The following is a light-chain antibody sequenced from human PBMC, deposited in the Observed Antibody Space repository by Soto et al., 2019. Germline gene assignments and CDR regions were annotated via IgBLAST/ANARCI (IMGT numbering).Light chain of an antibody. Sequence: QSVLTQPASVSGSPGQSSTISCTGTSSDVGGYNYVSWYQQYPGKAPKLMIYEVSNRPSGVSNRFSGSKSGNTASLTISGLQAEDEADYYCSSYTSSSTYVFGTGTKVTVL. CDR2: EVS. V-gene: IGLV2-14*01. CDR3: SSYTSSSTYV. J-gene: IGLJ1*01. CDR1: SSDVGGYNY.